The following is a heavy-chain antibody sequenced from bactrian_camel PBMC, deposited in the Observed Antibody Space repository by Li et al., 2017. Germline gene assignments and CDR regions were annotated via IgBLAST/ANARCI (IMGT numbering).Heavy chain of an antibody. J-gene: IGHJ4*01. V-gene: IGHV3S40*01. D-gene: IGHD6*01. Sequence: VQLVESGGGVVQPGGSLRLSCAASGFTFRIADMSWIRQAPGKGLEWVSAINSGGGSTFYADSVKGRFTVSRDNAKNTVYLQLNSLKTEDMAMYYCAKAEYGGSSYNYWGQGTQVTVS. CDR2: INSGGGST. CDR3: AKAEYGGSSYNY. CDR1: GFTFRIAD.